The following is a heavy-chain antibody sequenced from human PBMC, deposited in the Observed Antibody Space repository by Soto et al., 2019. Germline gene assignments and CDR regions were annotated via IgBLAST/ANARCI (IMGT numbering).Heavy chain of an antibody. V-gene: IGHV3-73*01. Sequence: GGSLRLSCAASGFTFSDSDIHWVRQASGKGLEWVGRIRRKAYSYATAYAVSVEDRFTVSRDDSKNTAYLQMNSLKAEDTAVYYCSKLQVQSGPGNYFYGLDVWGQGTTVTVSS. CDR2: IRRKAYSYAT. CDR3: SKLQVQSGPGNYFYGLDV. D-gene: IGHD5-12*01. CDR1: GFTFSDSD. J-gene: IGHJ6*02.